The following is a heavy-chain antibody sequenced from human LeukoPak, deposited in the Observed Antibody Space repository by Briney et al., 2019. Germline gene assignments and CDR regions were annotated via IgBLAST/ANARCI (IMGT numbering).Heavy chain of an antibody. Sequence: SETLSLTCTVSGGSISSYYWSWIRQPPGKGLEWIGYIYYSGSTNYNPSLKSRVTVSVDTSKNQFSLKLSSVTAADTAVYYCARENSSSWYRGENYFDYWGQGTLVTVSS. CDR2: IYYSGST. V-gene: IGHV4-59*01. J-gene: IGHJ4*02. D-gene: IGHD6-13*01. CDR1: GGSISSYY. CDR3: ARENSSSWYRGENYFDY.